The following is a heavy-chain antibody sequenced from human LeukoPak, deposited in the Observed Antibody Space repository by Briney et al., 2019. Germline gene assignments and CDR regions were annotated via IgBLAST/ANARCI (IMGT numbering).Heavy chain of an antibody. J-gene: IGHJ4*02. CDR3: ARNYYDILTGYYREYYFDY. CDR1: GHTFTSYG. Sequence: ASVKVSCKASGHTFTSYGVSWVRQAPGQGLEWMGWISAYNGNTNYAQKLQGRVTMTTDTSTSTAYMGLRSLRSDDTAVYYCARNYYDILTGYYREYYFDYWGQGTLVTVSP. V-gene: IGHV1-18*04. D-gene: IGHD3-9*01. CDR2: ISAYNGNT.